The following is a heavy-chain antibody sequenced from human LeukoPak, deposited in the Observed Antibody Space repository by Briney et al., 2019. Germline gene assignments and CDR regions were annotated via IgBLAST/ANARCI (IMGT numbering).Heavy chain of an antibody. D-gene: IGHD4-17*01. Sequence: PSETLSLTCTVSGGSISSYYWSWIRQPPGQGLEWIVYIYDSGDTNFNPSLRSRVTLSVDTSKNQFSLNITSVTAADTAVYFCARGSHGPDYYYYYMDVWGKGITVTVSS. V-gene: IGHV4-59*08. CDR2: IYDSGDT. CDR1: GGSISSYY. CDR3: ARGSHGPDYYYYYMDV. J-gene: IGHJ6*03.